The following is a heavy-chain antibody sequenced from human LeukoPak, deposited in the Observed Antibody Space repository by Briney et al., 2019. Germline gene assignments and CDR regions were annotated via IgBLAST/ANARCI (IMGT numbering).Heavy chain of an antibody. CDR3: ERGIDYGDCVLKEKNWFDP. Sequence: ASVKVSCKASGGTFSSYAISWVRQAPGQGLEWMGGIIPIFGTANYAQKFQGRVTITTDESTSTAYMELSSLRSEDTAVYYCERGIDYGDCVLKEKNWFDPWGQGTLGTVSS. V-gene: IGHV1-69*05. CDR1: GGTFSSYA. CDR2: IIPIFGTA. D-gene: IGHD4-17*01. J-gene: IGHJ5*01.